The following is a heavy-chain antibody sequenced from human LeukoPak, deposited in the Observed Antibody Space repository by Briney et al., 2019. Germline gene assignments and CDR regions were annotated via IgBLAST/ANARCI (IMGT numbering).Heavy chain of an antibody. J-gene: IGHJ4*02. D-gene: IGHD3-22*01. CDR3: ARTVVVVISYFDY. CDR1: GGSISSSSYY. V-gene: IGHV4-39*01. Sequence: PSETLSLTCTVSGGSISSSSYYWGWIRQPPGKGLEWIGSIYYSGSTYYNPSLKSRVTISVDTSKNQFSLKLSSVTAADTAVYYCARTVVVVISYFDYWGQGTRSPSPQ. CDR2: IYYSGST.